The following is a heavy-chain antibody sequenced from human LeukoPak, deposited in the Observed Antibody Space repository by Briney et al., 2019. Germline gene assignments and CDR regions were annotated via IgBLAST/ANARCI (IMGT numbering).Heavy chain of an antibody. V-gene: IGHV3-48*01. CDR1: GFTFSSYS. Sequence: GGSLRLSCAASGFTFSSYSMNWVRQAPGKGLEWVSYISSSGTTIYYADSVKGRFTISRDNSKNTLYLQMNSLRAEDTAVYYCAKEGAASSGWYGDAFDIWGQGTMVTVSS. CDR3: AKEGAASSGWYGDAFDI. D-gene: IGHD6-19*01. CDR2: ISSSGTTI. J-gene: IGHJ3*02.